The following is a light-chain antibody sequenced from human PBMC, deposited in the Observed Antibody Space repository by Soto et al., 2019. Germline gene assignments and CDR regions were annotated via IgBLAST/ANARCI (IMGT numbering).Light chain of an antibody. CDR2: AAS. Sequence: AIPMTQSPSSLSASVGDRVTITCRASQGIRNDLDWFQQKPGKAPKLLIYAASNLQTGVPARFSGSGSGTDFTLTISSLQPEDFATYYCLQKYFYPCTFGPGTKVDIK. CDR3: LQKYFYPCT. V-gene: IGKV1-6*01. CDR1: QGIRND. J-gene: IGKJ3*01.